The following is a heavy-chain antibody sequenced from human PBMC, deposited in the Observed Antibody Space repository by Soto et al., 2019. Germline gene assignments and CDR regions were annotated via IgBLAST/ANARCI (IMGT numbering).Heavy chain of an antibody. V-gene: IGHV4-4*07. CDR1: GGSISSYY. J-gene: IGHJ4*02. Sequence: SETLSLTCTVSGGSISSYYWSWIRQPAGKGLEWIGRIYTSGSTNYNPSLKSRVTMSVDTSKNQFSLRLSSVTAADTAVYYCAGGTRVGGSYFLDYWGQGTLVTVSS. CDR2: IYTSGST. CDR3: AGGTRVGGSYFLDY. D-gene: IGHD1-26*01.